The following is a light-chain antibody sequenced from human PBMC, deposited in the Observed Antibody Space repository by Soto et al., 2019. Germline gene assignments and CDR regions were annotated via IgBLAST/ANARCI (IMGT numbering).Light chain of an antibody. CDR1: QGIGND. J-gene: IGKJ4*01. Sequence: DIEMTQFPSSLSVSVGDRVTITCRASQGIGNDLGWYQHKPGKAPKRLIFFASTLDSGVPSRFSGGGFGTEFTLTISSLQPEDFATYYCLHHYNYPLTLGGGTKVEIK. CDR2: FAS. V-gene: IGKV1-17*01. CDR3: LHHYNYPLT.